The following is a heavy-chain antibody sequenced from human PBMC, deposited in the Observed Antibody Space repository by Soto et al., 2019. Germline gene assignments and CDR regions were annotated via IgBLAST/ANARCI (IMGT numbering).Heavy chain of an antibody. Sequence: SETLSLTCTVSGGSIRSSSYYWGWIRQPPGKGLEWIGSIYYSVSTYYNPSLKSRVTISVDTSKNQFSLKLSSVTAADTAVYYCARHTPAISISDHWGQGTLVTVSS. CDR1: GGSIRSSSYY. J-gene: IGHJ4*02. V-gene: IGHV4-39*01. CDR2: IYYSVST. D-gene: IGHD2-15*01. CDR3: ARHTPAISISDH.